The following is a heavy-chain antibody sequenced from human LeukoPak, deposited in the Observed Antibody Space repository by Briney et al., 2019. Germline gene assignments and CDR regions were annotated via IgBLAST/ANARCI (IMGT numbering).Heavy chain of an antibody. J-gene: IGHJ5*02. CDR2: IYASGNT. CDR1: GGSFSGYY. Sequence: SETLSLTCAVYGGSFSGYYWSWVRQPAGKGLEWIGRIYASGNTNYNPSLKGRVTMTVDTSKNQFSLKLSSVTAADTAVYYCARLPRIVATIKGSWFDPWGQGTLVTVSS. CDR3: ARLPRIVATIKGSWFDP. V-gene: IGHV4-59*10. D-gene: IGHD5-12*01.